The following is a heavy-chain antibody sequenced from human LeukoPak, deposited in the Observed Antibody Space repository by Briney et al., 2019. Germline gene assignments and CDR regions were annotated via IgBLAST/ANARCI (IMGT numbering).Heavy chain of an antibody. J-gene: IGHJ4*02. CDR3: AKGGSGWYFTYFNY. V-gene: IGHV3-23*01. CDR1: GFTFSSYA. CDR2: ISGSGGRT. Sequence: GGSLRLSCAASGFTFSSYAMSWVRQAPGKGLEWVSAISGSGGRTYYADSVKGRFTISRDNSKNTLYLQMNSLRAEDTAVYYCAKGGSGWYFTYFNYWGQGTLVTVSS. D-gene: IGHD6-19*01.